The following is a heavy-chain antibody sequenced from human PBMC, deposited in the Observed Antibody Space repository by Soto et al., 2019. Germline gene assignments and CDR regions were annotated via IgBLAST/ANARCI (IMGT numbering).Heavy chain of an antibody. V-gene: IGHV5-10-1*01. D-gene: IGHD5-12*01. CDR2: IDPSDSYT. Sequence: PGGGLESSGNGSGYSFTRYWISWVRQMRGKGLEGMGRIDPSDSYTNYSPSFQGHVTISADKSISTAYLQWSSLKASDTAMYYCASCTDSGYDLDYYYGMDVWGQGTTVTVSS. J-gene: IGHJ6*02. CDR3: ASCTDSGYDLDYYYGMDV. CDR1: GYSFTRYW.